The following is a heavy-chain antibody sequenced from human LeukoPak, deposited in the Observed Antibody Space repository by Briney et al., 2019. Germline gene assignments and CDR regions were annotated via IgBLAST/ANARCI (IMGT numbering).Heavy chain of an antibody. Sequence: ASVKVSCKASGYAFTGCYIHWARQAPGQGLEWMGWINPNSGGTNYVQKFQGRVTLTRDTSISTAYMELSRLRSDDTAVYYCARGIYLRYFDWSKRNDAFDIWGQGTMVTVSS. CDR2: INPNSGGT. D-gene: IGHD3-9*01. V-gene: IGHV1-2*02. CDR1: GYAFTGCY. CDR3: ARGIYLRYFDWSKRNDAFDI. J-gene: IGHJ3*02.